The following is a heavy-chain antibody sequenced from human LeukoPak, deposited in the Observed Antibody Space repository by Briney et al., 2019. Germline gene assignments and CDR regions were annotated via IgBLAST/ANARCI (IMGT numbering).Heavy chain of an antibody. CDR2: FDPEDGET. J-gene: IGHJ3*02. V-gene: IGHV1-24*01. CDR3: ATGTNYDFWSGYYCDAFDI. Sequence: ASVKVSFKVSLCTFTELSMHWVRQAPGKGLERMGGFDPEDGETIYAQKFQGRVTVTEDTSTDTAYMELSSLRSEDTAVYYCATGTNYDFWSGYYCDAFDIWGQGTMVTVSS. CDR1: LCTFTELS. D-gene: IGHD3-3*01.